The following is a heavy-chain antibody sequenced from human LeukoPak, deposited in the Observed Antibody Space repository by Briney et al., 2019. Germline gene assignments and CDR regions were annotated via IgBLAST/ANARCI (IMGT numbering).Heavy chain of an antibody. Sequence: SVKVSCKASGGTFSSYTISWVRQAPGQGIEWMGRIIPILGIANYAQKFQGRVTITADKSTSTAYMELSSLRSEDTAVYYCARDRQDSSGYYRGWGQGTLVTVSS. D-gene: IGHD3-22*01. CDR3: ARDRQDSSGYYRG. CDR2: IIPILGIA. V-gene: IGHV1-69*04. J-gene: IGHJ4*02. CDR1: GGTFSSYT.